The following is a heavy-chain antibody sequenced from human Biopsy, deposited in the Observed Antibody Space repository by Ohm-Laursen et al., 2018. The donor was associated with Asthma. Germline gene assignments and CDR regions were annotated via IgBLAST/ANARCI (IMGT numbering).Heavy chain of an antibody. CDR3: ADLFFQAFDT. CDR1: GYFLSKMP. Sequence: AASVKVSCKVSGYFLSKMPMHWVRQAPGKGLEWMGGFVRERIYAQKFRGRLTMTEDISTDTAYMELNSLTSEDTAVYYCADLFFQAFDTWGQGILVTVSS. V-gene: IGHV1-24*01. J-gene: IGHJ5*02. D-gene: IGHD3-3*01. CDR2: FVRER.